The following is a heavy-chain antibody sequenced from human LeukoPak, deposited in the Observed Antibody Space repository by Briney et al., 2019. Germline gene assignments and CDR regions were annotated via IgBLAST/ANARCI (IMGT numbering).Heavy chain of an antibody. J-gene: IGHJ4*02. CDR1: GYTFTIYY. CDR3: AILWFGESYYFDY. V-gene: IGHV1-46*01. CDR2: INPSGGST. D-gene: IGHD3-10*01. Sequence: ASVTVSFKASGYTFTIYYMHWVRQAPRQRLEWIGIINPSGGSTSYAQKFQGRVTMTRETTTSTVYMELSTLRSEDTAVYYCAILWFGESYYFDYWGQGTLVTVSS.